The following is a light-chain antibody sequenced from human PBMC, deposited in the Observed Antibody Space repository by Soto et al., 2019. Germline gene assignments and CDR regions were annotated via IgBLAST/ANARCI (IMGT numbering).Light chain of an antibody. CDR2: GNS. CDR1: SSNIGAGYD. CDR3: QSYDSSLSGYYV. J-gene: IGLJ1*01. V-gene: IGLV1-40*01. Sequence: QSVVTQPPSVSGAPGQRGTISCTGSSSNIGAGYDVHWYQQLPGTAPKLLIYGNSNRPSGVPDRFSGSKSGTSASLAITGLQAEDEADYYCQSYDSSLSGYYVFGTGTKVTVL.